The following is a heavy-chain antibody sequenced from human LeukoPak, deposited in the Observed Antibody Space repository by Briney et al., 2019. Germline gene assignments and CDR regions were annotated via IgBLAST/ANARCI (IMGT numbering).Heavy chain of an antibody. CDR2: INSDGSST. CDR1: GFTFSSYA. D-gene: IGHD3-22*01. Sequence: PGGSLRLSCAASGFTFSSYAMHWVRQAPGKGLVWVSRINSDGSSTSYADSVKGRFTISRDNAKNTLYLQMNSLRAEDTAVYYCAREPDNYYDSSGYYYWGQGTLVTVSS. J-gene: IGHJ4*02. V-gene: IGHV3-74*01. CDR3: AREPDNYYDSSGYYY.